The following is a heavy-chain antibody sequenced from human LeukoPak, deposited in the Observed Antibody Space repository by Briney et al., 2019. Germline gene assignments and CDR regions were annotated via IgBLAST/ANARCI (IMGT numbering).Heavy chain of an antibody. CDR3: ARRRGWKQQLVYFDY. V-gene: IGHV4-59*08. CDR2: LFHSGTR. J-gene: IGHJ4*02. Sequence: LETLSLTCTVSGGSITSYYWSWIRQPPGKGLEWIGYLFHSGTRRYNPSLKSRVTISADTTKNQIFLTLNSTTAADTAVYYCARRRGWKQQLVYFDYWGQGTLATISS. CDR1: GGSITSYY. D-gene: IGHD6-13*01.